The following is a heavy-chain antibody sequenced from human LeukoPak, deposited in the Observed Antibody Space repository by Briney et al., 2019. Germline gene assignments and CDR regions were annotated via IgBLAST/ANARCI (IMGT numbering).Heavy chain of an antibody. CDR1: GFTVSSNY. V-gene: IGHV3-66*01. D-gene: IGHD3-22*01. CDR2: IHSGGST. Sequence: GGSLRLSCAASGFTVSSNYMSWVRQAPGKGLEWVSVIHSGGSTYYADSVKGRFTISRDNSKNTLYLQMNSLRAEDTAVYYCARDPAYYDSSGYIGYWGQGTLVTVSS. CDR3: ARDPAYYDSSGYIGY. J-gene: IGHJ4*02.